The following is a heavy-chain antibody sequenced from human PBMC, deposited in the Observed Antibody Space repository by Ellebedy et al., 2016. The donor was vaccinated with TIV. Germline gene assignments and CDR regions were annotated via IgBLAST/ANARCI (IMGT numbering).Heavy chain of an antibody. D-gene: IGHD3/OR15-3a*01. CDR3: ARDSPRTRWFFDL. CDR1: GFTLSTYS. J-gene: IGHJ2*01. CDR2: MSTTSTI. Sequence: GESLKISCAASGFTLSTYSMNWVRQALGKGLEWVSYMSTTSTIYYADSVKGRFTISRDSGKNSLYLQMNSLRDEDTAVYRCARDSPRTRWFFDLWGRGTLVTVSS. V-gene: IGHV3-48*02.